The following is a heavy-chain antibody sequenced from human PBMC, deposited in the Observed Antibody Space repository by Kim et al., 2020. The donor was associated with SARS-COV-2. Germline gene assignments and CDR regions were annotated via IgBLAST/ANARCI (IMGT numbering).Heavy chain of an antibody. CDR1: GDSINNSGYY. CDR2: VYYSGYA. Sequence: SETLSLTCTVSGDSINNSGYYWTWIRQCPGKGLEWIGYVYYSGYAYYNPSLKSRLLMSIETSENQFSLELSSMTVADTGVYYCARGGGITWIQGSELDS. D-gene: IGHD3-10*01. J-gene: IGHJ5*01. V-gene: IGHV4-31*03. CDR3: ARGGGITWIQGSELDS.